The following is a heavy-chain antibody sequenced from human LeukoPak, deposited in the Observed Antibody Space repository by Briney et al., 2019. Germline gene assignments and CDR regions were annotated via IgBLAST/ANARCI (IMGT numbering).Heavy chain of an antibody. D-gene: IGHD3-10*01. CDR2: ISTSGSYI. V-gene: IGHV3-21*01. Sequence: GGSLRLSCAASGFTFSSYAMSWVRQAPGKGLEWVSAISTSGSYIYYANSMKGRFTISRDNAKNSLYPQMNSLRVEDSAVYYCATDLIHYYASGAKTWGQGTLVTVSS. J-gene: IGHJ5*02. CDR1: GFTFSSYA. CDR3: ATDLIHYYASGAKT.